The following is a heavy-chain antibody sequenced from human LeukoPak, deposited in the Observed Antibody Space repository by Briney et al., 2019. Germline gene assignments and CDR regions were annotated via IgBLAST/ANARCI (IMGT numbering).Heavy chain of an antibody. D-gene: IGHD6-13*01. V-gene: IGHV4-34*01. CDR1: GGSFSGYY. CDR2: INHSGST. J-gene: IGHJ4*02. CDR3: ARLDSSSWYLIDH. Sequence: SETLSLTCAVYGGSFSGYYWSWIRQPPGKGLEWIGEINHSGSTNYNPSLKSRVTISVDTSKNQFSLKLSSVTAADTAVYYCARLDSSSWYLIDHWGQGTLVTVSS.